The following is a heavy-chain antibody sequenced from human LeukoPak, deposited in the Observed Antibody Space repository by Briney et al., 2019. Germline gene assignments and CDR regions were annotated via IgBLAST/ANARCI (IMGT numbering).Heavy chain of an antibody. CDR2: ISYDGTNK. CDR1: GFTFSSYA. V-gene: IGHV3-30*04. D-gene: IGHD3-3*01. Sequence: PGGSLRLSCAASGFTFSSYAMHWVRQAPGKGLEWVAVISYDGTNKYYADSVKGRFTISRDNSKNTLYLQMNSLRAEDTVVYYCAKVHRAAIFGVVRESPYWGQGTLVTVSS. J-gene: IGHJ4*02. CDR3: AKVHRAAIFGVVRESPY.